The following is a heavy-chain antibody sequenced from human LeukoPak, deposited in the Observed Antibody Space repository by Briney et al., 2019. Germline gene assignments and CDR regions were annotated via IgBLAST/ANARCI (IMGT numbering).Heavy chain of an antibody. J-gene: IGHJ5*02. V-gene: IGHV1-2*06. CDR1: GCTFTGYY. CDR2: INPNSGGT. D-gene: IGHD4-17*01. CDR3: ARDLFDYGDNNWFDP. Sequence: GASVNVSCKASGCTFTGYYMHWVRQAPGQGREWMGRINPNSGGTNYAQKFKGRVSMTRDTSISTAYMELSRLRSDDTAVYYCARDLFDYGDNNWFDPWGQGTLVTVSS.